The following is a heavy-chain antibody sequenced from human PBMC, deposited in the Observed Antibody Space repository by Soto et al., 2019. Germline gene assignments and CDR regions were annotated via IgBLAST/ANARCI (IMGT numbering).Heavy chain of an antibody. Sequence: VKVSCKASGYTFTSYGISWVRQAPGQGLEWMGWISAYNGNTNYAQKLQGRVTMTSDTSTSTAYMDLRSLRSDDTAVYYCATVAWGTYHMDVWGKGTTVTVSS. CDR2: ISAYNGNT. CDR1: GYTFTSYG. J-gene: IGHJ6*04. D-gene: IGHD3-16*01. CDR3: ATVAWGTYHMDV. V-gene: IGHV1-18*01.